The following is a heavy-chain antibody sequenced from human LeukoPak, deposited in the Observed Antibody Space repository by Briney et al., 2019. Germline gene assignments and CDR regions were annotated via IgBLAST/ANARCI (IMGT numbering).Heavy chain of an antibody. J-gene: IGHJ6*02. D-gene: IGHD3-10*01. V-gene: IGHV3-23*01. Sequence: GGSLRLSCAASGFTFSTYAMNWVRQAPGKGLEWVSSLSGRGDSTYYADSVKGRFTVSRDNSKNTLYLQMNTLRAEDTAVYYCAKGGPSYPYFYGMDVWGQGTTVTVS. CDR2: LSGRGDST. CDR3: AKGGPSYPYFYGMDV. CDR1: GFTFSTYA.